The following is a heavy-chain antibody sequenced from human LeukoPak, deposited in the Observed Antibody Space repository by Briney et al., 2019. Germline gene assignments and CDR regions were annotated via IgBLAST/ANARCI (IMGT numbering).Heavy chain of an antibody. D-gene: IGHD3-9*01. V-gene: IGHV3-30*18. J-gene: IGHJ5*02. CDR2: ISYDGSNK. CDR1: GFTFSSYG. CDR3: AKDSISRGRDR. Sequence: GGSLRLSCAASGFTFSSYGMHWVRQAPGKGLEWVAVISYDGSNKYYADSVKGRFTISRDNSKNTLYLQMNSLRAEDTAVYYRAKDSISRGRDRWGQGTLVTVSS.